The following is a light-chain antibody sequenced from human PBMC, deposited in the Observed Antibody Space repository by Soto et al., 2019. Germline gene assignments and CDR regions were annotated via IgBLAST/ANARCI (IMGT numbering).Light chain of an antibody. V-gene: IGKV3-20*01. CDR3: QQYGSSPLT. J-gene: IGKJ4*01. Sequence: EIVLTQSPGTLSLSPGERATLSCRPSQSVDSSYLAWYQQKPGQAPRLLIYGASSRATGVPDRFSGSGSGTDFTLTISRLEPEDFAVYYCQQYGSSPLTFGGGTKVEIE. CDR2: GAS. CDR1: QSVDSSY.